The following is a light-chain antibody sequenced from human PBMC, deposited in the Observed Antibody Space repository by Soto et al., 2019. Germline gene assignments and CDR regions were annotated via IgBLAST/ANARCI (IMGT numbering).Light chain of an antibody. CDR1: DNIDTW. CDR3: QQYNNWPRT. V-gene: IGKV1-5*01. J-gene: IGKJ1*01. CDR2: AAS. Sequence: DIQMTQSPSTLSASVGDRVAITCRASDNIDTWVAWYQQKPGKAPKLLIYAASTLQSGVPSRFSGSGSGTDFTLTISSLEPEDFAVYYCQQYNNWPRTFGQGTKVEIK.